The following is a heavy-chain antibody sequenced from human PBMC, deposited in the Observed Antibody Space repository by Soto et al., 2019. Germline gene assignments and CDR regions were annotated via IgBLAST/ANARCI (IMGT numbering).Heavy chain of an antibody. D-gene: IGHD1-26*01. V-gene: IGHV3-64D*06. CDR1: GFTFSSYA. J-gene: IGHJ5*02. CDR3: VKGFSGSYMYNWFDP. Sequence: GGSLILSFSASGFTFSSYAMHWVRQAPGKGLEYVSAISSNGGSTYYADSVKGRFTISRDNSKNTLYLQMSSLRAEDTAVYYCVKGFSGSYMYNWFDPWGQGTLVTVSS. CDR2: ISSNGGST.